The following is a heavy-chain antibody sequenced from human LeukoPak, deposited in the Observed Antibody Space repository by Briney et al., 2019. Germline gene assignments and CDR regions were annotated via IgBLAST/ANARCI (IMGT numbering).Heavy chain of an antibody. V-gene: IGHV1-18*01. J-gene: IGHJ5*02. D-gene: IGHD1-26*01. CDR1: GYTFTSYG. CDR2: ISAYNGNT. CDR3: ARERLVGARPFDP. Sequence: GASVKVSCKASGYTFTSYGISWVRQAPGQGLEWMGWISAYNGNTNYAQKLQGRVTMTTDISTSTAYMELSSLRSEDTAVYYCARERLVGARPFDPWGQGTLVTVSS.